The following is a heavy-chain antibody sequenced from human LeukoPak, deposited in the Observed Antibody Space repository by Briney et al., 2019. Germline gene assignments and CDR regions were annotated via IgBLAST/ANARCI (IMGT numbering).Heavy chain of an antibody. Sequence: SETLSLTCTVSGGSISSGSYYWSWIRQPAGKGLEWIGRIYTSGSTNYNPSLKSRVTISVDTSKNQFSLKLSSVTAADTAVYYCARDEGQAGFDYWGQGTLVTVSS. V-gene: IGHV4-61*02. CDR2: IYTSGST. CDR3: ARDEGQAGFDY. CDR1: GGSISSGSYY. J-gene: IGHJ4*02. D-gene: IGHD3-10*01.